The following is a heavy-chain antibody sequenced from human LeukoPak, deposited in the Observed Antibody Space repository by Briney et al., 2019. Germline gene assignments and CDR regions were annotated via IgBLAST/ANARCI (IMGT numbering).Heavy chain of an antibody. J-gene: IGHJ6*03. V-gene: IGHV4-34*01. CDR3: ARLDIVVVPAARDYYYYMDV. D-gene: IGHD2-2*03. Sequence: SETLSLTFAVYGGSFSGYYWSWIRQPPGKGLEWIGEINHSGSTNYNPSLKSRVTISVDTSKNQLSLKLSSVTAADTAVYYCARLDIVVVPAARDYYYYMDVWGRGTTVTVSS. CDR1: GGSFSGYY. CDR2: INHSGST.